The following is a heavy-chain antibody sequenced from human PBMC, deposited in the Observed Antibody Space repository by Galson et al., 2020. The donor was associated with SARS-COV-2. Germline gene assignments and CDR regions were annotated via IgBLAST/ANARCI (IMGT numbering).Heavy chain of an antibody. CDR2: ITSRGGGI. CDR1: GFTFSDYA. Sequence: SLKISCAASGFTFSDYAMNWVRQSPGKGLEWVSSITSRGGGIYYADSVKGRFTISRDNSNNALFLQMHSLRVEDTALYYCAKASLGTCTGVSCYPFDYWAQGSLVTVSS. D-gene: IGHD2-8*02. J-gene: IGHJ4*02. V-gene: IGHV3-23*01. CDR3: AKASLGTCTGVSCYPFDY.